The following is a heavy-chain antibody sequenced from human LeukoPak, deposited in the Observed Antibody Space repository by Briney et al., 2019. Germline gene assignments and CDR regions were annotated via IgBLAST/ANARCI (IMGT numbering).Heavy chain of an antibody. CDR1: GGSISSYY. V-gene: IGHV4-59*01. Sequence: SETLSLTCTVSGGSISSYYWSWIRQPPGKGLEGIGYIYYSGSTNYNPSLKSRVTISVDTSKNQFSLKLSSVTAADTAVYYCAKRSYGSGSHDYWGQGTLVTVSS. J-gene: IGHJ4*02. CDR3: AKRSYGSGSHDY. CDR2: IYYSGST. D-gene: IGHD3-10*01.